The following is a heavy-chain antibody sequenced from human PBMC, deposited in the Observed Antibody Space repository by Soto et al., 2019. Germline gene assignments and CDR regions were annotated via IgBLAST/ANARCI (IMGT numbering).Heavy chain of an antibody. CDR1: GFTFSSYG. CDR2: IWYDGSNK. V-gene: IGHV3-33*01. Sequence: GGSLRLSCAASGFTFSSYGMHWVRQAPGKGLEWVAVIWYDGSNKYYADSVKGRFTISRDNSKNTLYLQMNSLRAEDTAVYYCASGNYYDSSGYYYYYGMDVWGQGTTVTVSS. CDR3: ASGNYYDSSGYYYYYGMDV. D-gene: IGHD3-22*01. J-gene: IGHJ6*02.